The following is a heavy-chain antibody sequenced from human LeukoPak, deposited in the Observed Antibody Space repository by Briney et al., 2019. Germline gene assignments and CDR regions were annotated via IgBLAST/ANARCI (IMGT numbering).Heavy chain of an antibody. V-gene: IGHV4-39*02. CDR3: ARRKDYNSDY. CDR2: IYYSGST. D-gene: IGHD3-16*01. Sequence: SETLSLTCTVSGGSISSSSYYWGWIRQPPGKGLEWIGSIYYSGSTYYHPSLKSRVTISVETSKNHFSLKLSSGTAADTAVYYCARRKDYNSDYWGQGNLVSVSS. J-gene: IGHJ4*02. CDR1: GGSISSSSYY.